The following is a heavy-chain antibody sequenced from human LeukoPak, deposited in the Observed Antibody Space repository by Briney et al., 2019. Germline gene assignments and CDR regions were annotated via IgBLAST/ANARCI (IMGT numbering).Heavy chain of an antibody. CDR2: IYSGTI. V-gene: IGHV3-53*01. CDR3: ARDPGDTAMDYLYDY. D-gene: IGHD5-18*01. Sequence: GGSLRLSCTVSGFTVSSNSMSWVRQAPGKGLEWVSFIYSGTIHYSDSVKGRFTISRDNAKNSLYLQMNSLRAEDTAVYYCARDPGDTAMDYLYDYWGQGTLVTVSS. J-gene: IGHJ4*02. CDR1: GFTVSSNS.